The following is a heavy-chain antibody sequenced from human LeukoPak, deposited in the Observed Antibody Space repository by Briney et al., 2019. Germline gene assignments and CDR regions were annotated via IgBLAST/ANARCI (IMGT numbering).Heavy chain of an antibody. V-gene: IGHV3-7*01. J-gene: IGHJ4*02. CDR1: GFTFSNYW. D-gene: IGHD1-7*01. CDR2: IKTDGSEK. CDR3: AGMGISGTFDY. Sequence: GGSLRLSCEGSGFTFSNYWIGWVRQAPGKGLQWVANIKTDGSEKYYVDSVKGRFTISRDNAKNSLYLQMNSLRAEDTAVYYCAGMGISGTFDYWGQGTLVTVSS.